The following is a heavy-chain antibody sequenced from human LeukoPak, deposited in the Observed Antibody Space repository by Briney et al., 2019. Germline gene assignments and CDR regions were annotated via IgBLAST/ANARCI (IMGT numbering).Heavy chain of an antibody. Sequence: GGSLRLPCAASGFTFDDYAMHWVRQAPGKGLEWVSGISWNSGSIGYADSVKGRFTISRDNAKNSLYLQMNSLRAEDTALYYCASGGVIVSWGQGTLVTVSS. CDR3: ASGGVIVS. CDR1: GFTFDDYA. J-gene: IGHJ4*02. D-gene: IGHD3-16*02. V-gene: IGHV3-9*01. CDR2: ISWNSGSI.